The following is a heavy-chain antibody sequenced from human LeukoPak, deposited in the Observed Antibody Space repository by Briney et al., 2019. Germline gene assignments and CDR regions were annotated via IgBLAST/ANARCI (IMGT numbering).Heavy chain of an antibody. CDR1: GYTFTSYA. CDR2: INTNTGNP. J-gene: IGHJ3*02. CDR3: ARSRVPAANPHDAFDI. D-gene: IGHD2-2*01. V-gene: IGHV7-4-1*02. Sequence: ASVNVSCKASGYTFTSYAMNWVRQAPGQGLEWMGWINTNTGNPTYAQGFTGRFVFSLDTSVSTAYLQISSLKAEDTAVYYCARSRVPAANPHDAFDIWGQGTMVTVSS.